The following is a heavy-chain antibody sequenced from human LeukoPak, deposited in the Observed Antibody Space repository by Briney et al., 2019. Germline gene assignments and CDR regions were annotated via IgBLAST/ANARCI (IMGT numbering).Heavy chain of an antibody. V-gene: IGHV1-8*03. CDR3: ARGGRGAVSRQFPYYYYYMDV. CDR2: MNPNSGNT. J-gene: IGHJ6*03. CDR1: GYTFTSYD. Sequence: ASVKVSCKASGYTFTSYDINWVRQATGQGLEWMGWMNPNSGNTGYAQKFQGRVTITRNTSISTAYMELSSLRSEDTAVYYCARGGRGAVSRQFPYYYYYMDVWGKGTTVTVSS. D-gene: IGHD3-10*01.